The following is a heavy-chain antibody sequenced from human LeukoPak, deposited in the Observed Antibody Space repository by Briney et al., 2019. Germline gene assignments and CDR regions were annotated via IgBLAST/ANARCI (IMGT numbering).Heavy chain of an antibody. CDR3: ARLTATSTNAFDI. J-gene: IGHJ3*02. Sequence: GESLQISCKGSGYSFTSYWIGWVRQMPGKGLEWMGIIYPGDSDTRYSPSFQGQVTISVDKSISTAYLQWSSLKASDTAMYYCARLTATSTNAFDIWGQGTMVTVSS. CDR2: IYPGDSDT. D-gene: IGHD5-18*01. V-gene: IGHV5-51*01. CDR1: GYSFTSYW.